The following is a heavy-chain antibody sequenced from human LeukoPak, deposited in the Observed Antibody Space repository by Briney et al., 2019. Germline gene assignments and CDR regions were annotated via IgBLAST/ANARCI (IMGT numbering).Heavy chain of an antibody. D-gene: IGHD6-13*01. CDR1: GFTFSTYG. CDR3: AKDRQQLANLDY. J-gene: IGHJ4*02. V-gene: IGHV3-23*01. CDR2: ISGSGGST. Sequence: PGGSLRLSCAASGFTFSTYGTSWVRQPPGKGLEWVSGISGSGGSTYYADSVKGRFTISRDNSENTLYLQMNRLRAEDTARYYCAKDRQQLANLDYWGQGTLVTVSS.